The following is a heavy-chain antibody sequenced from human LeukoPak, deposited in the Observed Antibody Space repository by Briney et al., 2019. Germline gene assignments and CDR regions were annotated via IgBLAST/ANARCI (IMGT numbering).Heavy chain of an antibody. Sequence: GGSLRLSCAASGFTFTDYYMSWIRQAPGKGLDWVSYISSSGSTKNYAGSVKGRFTISRDNAKNSLYLQMNSRRAEDTAVYYCARVDCSSTSCYEFDYGGQGTLVIVSS. V-gene: IGHV3-11*04. J-gene: IGHJ4*02. CDR1: GFTFTDYY. CDR2: ISSSGSTK. CDR3: ARVDCSSTSCYEFDY. D-gene: IGHD2-2*01.